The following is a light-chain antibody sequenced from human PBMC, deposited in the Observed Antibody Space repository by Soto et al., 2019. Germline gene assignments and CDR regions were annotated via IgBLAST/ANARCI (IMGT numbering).Light chain of an antibody. CDR3: QSYDSSLSGYV. CDR1: SSNIGAGYD. J-gene: IGLJ1*01. V-gene: IGLV1-40*01. Sequence: QSALTQPASVSGSPGQSITISCTVSSSNIGAGYDVHWYQQLPGTAPKLLIYGNSNRPSGVPDRFSGSKSGTSASLAITGLQAEDEADYYCQSYDSSLSGYVFGTGTKVTVL. CDR2: GNS.